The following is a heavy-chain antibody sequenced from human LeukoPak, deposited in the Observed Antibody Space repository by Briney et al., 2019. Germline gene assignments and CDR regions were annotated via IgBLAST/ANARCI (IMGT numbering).Heavy chain of an antibody. D-gene: IGHD3-22*01. Sequence: GGSLRLSCAASGFTFSSYGMHWVRQAPGKGLECVAVIWYDGSNKYYADSVKGRFTISRDNSKNTLYLQMNSLRAEDTAVYYCAVAPSPYDSSGYYPDYWGKGPLVTVSS. CDR2: IWYDGSNK. J-gene: IGHJ4*02. V-gene: IGHV3-33*01. CDR3: AVAPSPYDSSGYYPDY. CDR1: GFTFSSYG.